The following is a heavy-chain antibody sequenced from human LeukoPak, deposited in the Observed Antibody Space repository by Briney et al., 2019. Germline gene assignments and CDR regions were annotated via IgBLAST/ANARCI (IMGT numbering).Heavy chain of an antibody. CDR3: ARSRYCSGGSCLGGKWFDP. CDR2: INHSGST. J-gene: IGHJ5*02. V-gene: IGHV4-34*01. D-gene: IGHD2-15*01. CDR1: GGSFSGYY. Sequence: SETLSLTCDVYGGSFSGYYWSWIRQPPGKGLEWIGEINHSGSTNYNPSLKSRVTISVDTSKNQFSLKLSSVTAADTAVYYCARSRYCSGGSCLGGKWFDPWGQGTLVTVAS.